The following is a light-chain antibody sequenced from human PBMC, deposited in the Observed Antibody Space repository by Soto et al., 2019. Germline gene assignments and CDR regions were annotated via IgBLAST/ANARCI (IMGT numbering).Light chain of an antibody. J-gene: IGKJ1*01. V-gene: IGKV1-5*01. CDR3: QQYETFSGT. CDR1: QSVSGW. Sequence: DIQLTQSPSTLSASVGDTVTVTCRASQSVSGWLAWYQQKPGEAPKLLIYDAYALPRGVPSRFSGSGSGTKFTLTIASLQPDDFATYYCQQYETFSGTFGQGTKVDI. CDR2: DAY.